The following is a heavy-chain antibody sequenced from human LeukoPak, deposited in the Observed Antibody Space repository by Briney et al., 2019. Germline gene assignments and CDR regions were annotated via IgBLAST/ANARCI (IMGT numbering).Heavy chain of an antibody. Sequence: GGSLRLSCAASGFTFSSYAMSWVRQAPGKGLEWVAVISYDGSNKYYADSVKGRFTISRDNSKNTLYLQMNSLRAEDTAVYYCAKQSYYGSGRPKPYYYYGMDVWGQGTTVTVSS. CDR2: ISYDGSNK. J-gene: IGHJ6*02. D-gene: IGHD3-10*01. V-gene: IGHV3-30*18. CDR3: AKQSYYGSGRPKPYYYYGMDV. CDR1: GFTFSSYA.